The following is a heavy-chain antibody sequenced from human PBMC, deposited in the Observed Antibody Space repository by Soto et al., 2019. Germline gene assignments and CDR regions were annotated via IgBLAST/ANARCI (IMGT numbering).Heavy chain of an antibody. CDR3: AGDHGYVLGSHRNWLGL. CDR1: GGALSSYS. Sequence: AETLSLTCAVYGGALSSYSLNWIRQPPGKGLEWVGEINYNEDSNPTYNPSLKSRGTILADSTYNQLFLRLTSVTAADTTTYYCAGDHGYVLGSHRNWLGLWGQGTPVTVSS. V-gene: IGHV4-34*01. J-gene: IGHJ5*02. D-gene: IGHD3-16*01. CDR2: INYNEDSNP.